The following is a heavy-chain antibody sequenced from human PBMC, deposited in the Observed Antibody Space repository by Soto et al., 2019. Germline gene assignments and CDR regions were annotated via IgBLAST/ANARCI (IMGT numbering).Heavy chain of an antibody. J-gene: IGHJ2*01. CDR2: IRGGGDAA. D-gene: IGHD2-2*01. V-gene: IGHV3-23*01. Sequence: EVQLLESGGALVQPGGSLRLSCAGSGFTFINYAMNWVRQAPGKGLEWVSSIRGGGDAAFFPDSVRGRFTISRDNSKNTVTLQMNSLGVDATAVYYCARKILGSTSRPNYWHFDLWGRGTLVTVSS. CDR3: ARKILGSTSRPNYWHFDL. CDR1: GFTFINYA.